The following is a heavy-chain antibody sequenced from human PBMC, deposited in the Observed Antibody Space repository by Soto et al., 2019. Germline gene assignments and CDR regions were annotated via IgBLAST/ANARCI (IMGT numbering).Heavy chain of an antibody. J-gene: IGHJ6*02. CDR2: VYYGGST. Sequence: SETLSLTCTVSGGSISSSSYYWGWIRQPPGKGLEWIGNVYYGGSTYYNPSLKSRATISVETSKSQFSLKLSSVTAADTAVCYCAGGDYYHSSGYYFYYYTMDVWGQGTTVTVSS. CDR1: GGSISSSSYY. CDR3: AGGDYYHSSGYYFYYYTMDV. V-gene: IGHV4-39*01. D-gene: IGHD3-22*01.